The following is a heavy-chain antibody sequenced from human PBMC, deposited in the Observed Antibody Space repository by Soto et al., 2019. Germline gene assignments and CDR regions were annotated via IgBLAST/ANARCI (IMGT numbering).Heavy chain of an antibody. V-gene: IGHV4-34*01. J-gene: IGHJ6*03. CDR2: INHSGST. CDR1: DGSFSDSY. CDR3: ARGKFGFSYYYYYYLDV. Sequence: QVQLHQWGAGLLKPSETLSLTCAVYDGSFSDSYWTGIRQSPGKGREGIGEINHSGSTSYKSSLKSRVTISIDTSKNQFSLKLTSVTASDTAVYYCARGKFGFSYYYYYYLDVWGKGTTVTVSS. D-gene: IGHD2-21*01.